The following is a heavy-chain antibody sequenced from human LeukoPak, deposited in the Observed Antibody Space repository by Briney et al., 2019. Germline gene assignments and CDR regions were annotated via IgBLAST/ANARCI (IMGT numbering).Heavy chain of an antibody. V-gene: IGHV1-2*02. Sequence: ASVKVSCKASGYTFTGYYMHWVRQTPGQGLEWMGWINPNSGGTNYAQKFQGRVTMTRDTSISTAYMELSRLRSDDTAVYYCARGLNDYDFWSGYFVNWFDPWGQGTLVTVSS. CDR3: ARGLNDYDFWSGYFVNWFDP. CDR2: INPNSGGT. D-gene: IGHD3-3*01. CDR1: GYTFTGYY. J-gene: IGHJ5*02.